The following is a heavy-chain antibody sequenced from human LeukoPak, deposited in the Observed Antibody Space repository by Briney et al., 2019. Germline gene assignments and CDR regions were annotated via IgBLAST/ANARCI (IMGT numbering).Heavy chain of an antibody. J-gene: IGHJ4*02. Sequence: PGGSLRLSCAASGFTFSSYSMNGVRQAPGKGLEWDSYISSSSSTIYYADSVKGRFTISRDNAKNSQYLQMNSLRDEDTAVYYCARGDCSGASCLLADYWGQGTLVTVSS. CDR2: ISSSSSTI. CDR3: ARGDCSGASCLLADY. CDR1: GFTFSSYS. D-gene: IGHD2-15*01. V-gene: IGHV3-48*02.